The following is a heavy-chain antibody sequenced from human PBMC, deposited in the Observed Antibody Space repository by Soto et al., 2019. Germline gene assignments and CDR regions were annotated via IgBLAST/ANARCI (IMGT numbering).Heavy chain of an antibody. J-gene: IGHJ6*02. CDR2: IYSGGST. V-gene: IGHV3-53*01. CDR1: GFTVSSNY. CDR3: ARGYNWNYVYYYSGMAV. D-gene: IGHD1-7*01. Sequence: EVQLVESGGGLIQPGGSLRLSCAASGFTVSSNYMSWVRQAPGNGLEWVSVIYSGGSTYYADSVKGRFTISRDNSKNTLYLQMNSLRAEDTAVYYCARGYNWNYVYYYSGMAVWGQGTTVTVSS.